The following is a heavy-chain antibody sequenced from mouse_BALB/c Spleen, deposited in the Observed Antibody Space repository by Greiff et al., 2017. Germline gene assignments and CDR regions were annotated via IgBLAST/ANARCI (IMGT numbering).Heavy chain of an antibody. J-gene: IGHJ4*01. CDR2: IWSDGST. CDR3: ARQSYGNDVYAMDY. V-gene: IGHV2-6-2*01. D-gene: IGHD2-2*01. Sequence: QVQLQQSGPDLVAPSQSLSITCTVSGFSLTSYGVHWVRQPPGKGLEWLVVIWSDGSTTYNSALKSRLSISKDNSKSQVFLKMNSLQTDDTAMYYCARQSYGNDVYAMDYWGQGTSVTVSS. CDR1: GFSLTSYG.